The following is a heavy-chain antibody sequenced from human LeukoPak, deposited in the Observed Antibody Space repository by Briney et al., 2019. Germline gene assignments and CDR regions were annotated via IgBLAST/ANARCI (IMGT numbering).Heavy chain of an antibody. CDR2: IYYSGST. V-gene: IGHV4-39*07. Sequence: SETLSLTCTVSGGSISSSSYYWGWIRQPPGKGLEWIGSIYYSGSTYYNPSLKSRVTISVDTSKNQFSLKLSSVTAADTAVYYCARVRVHYGSGSYYRDYYYYGMDVWGQGTTVTVSS. CDR1: GGSISSSSYY. CDR3: ARVRVHYGSGSYYRDYYYYGMDV. J-gene: IGHJ6*02. D-gene: IGHD3-10*01.